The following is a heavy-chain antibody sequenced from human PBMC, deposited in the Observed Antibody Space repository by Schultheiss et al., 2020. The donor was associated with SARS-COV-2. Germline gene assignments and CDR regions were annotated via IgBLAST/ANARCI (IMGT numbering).Heavy chain of an antibody. CDR2: ISSSSSYI. Sequence: GESLKISCAASGFTFSTSVMTWVRQAPGKGLEWVSYISSSSSYIYYADSVKGRFTISRDNAKNSLFLQMNSLRAEDTAVYYCARATPTGESDYWGQGTLVTVAS. CDR1: GFTFSTSV. V-gene: IGHV3-21*05. J-gene: IGHJ4*02. CDR3: ARATPTGESDY. D-gene: IGHD7-27*01.